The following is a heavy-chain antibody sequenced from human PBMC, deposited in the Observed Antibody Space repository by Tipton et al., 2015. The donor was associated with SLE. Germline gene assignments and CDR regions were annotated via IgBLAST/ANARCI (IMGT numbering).Heavy chain of an antibody. V-gene: IGHV4-34*01. J-gene: IGHJ4*02. D-gene: IGHD6-19*01. CDR3: ARESSSGWYDFDY. Sequence: TLSLTCAVYGGSFSGYYWSWIRQPPGKGLEWIGEINHSGSTNYNPSLKSRVTISVDTSKNQFSLKLSSVTAADTAVYYCARESSSGWYDFDYWGQGTLVTVSS. CDR2: INHSGST. CDR1: GGSFSGYY.